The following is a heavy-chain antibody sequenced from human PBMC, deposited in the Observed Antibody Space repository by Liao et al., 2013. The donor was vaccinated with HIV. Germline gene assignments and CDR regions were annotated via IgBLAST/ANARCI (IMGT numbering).Heavy chain of an antibody. J-gene: IGHJ4*02. CDR3: ARALLGSSGEIDY. D-gene: IGHD6-6*01. CDR2: INHSGST. Sequence: QVQLQQWGAGLLKPSETLSLTCAVYGGSFSGYYWSWIRQPPGKGLEWIGEINHSGSTNYNPSLKSRVTISVDTSKNQFSLKLSSLTAADTAVYYCARALLGSSGEIDYWGQGTLVTVSS. CDR1: GGSFSGYY. V-gene: IGHV4-34*01.